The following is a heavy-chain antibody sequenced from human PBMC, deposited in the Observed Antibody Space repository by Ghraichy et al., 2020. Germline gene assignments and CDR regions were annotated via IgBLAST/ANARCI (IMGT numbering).Heavy chain of an antibody. V-gene: IGHV3-7*03. D-gene: IGHD5-24*01. Sequence: LSLTCTASGFSFSSYWLTWVRQAPGKGLEWVANIKQDGSEKYYVDSVRGRFTISRDNAKNSLYLQMNGLRADDTAVYYCAREGDVYCGMDVWGQGTTVTVAS. CDR3: AREGDVYCGMDV. CDR2: IKQDGSEK. CDR1: GFSFSSYW. J-gene: IGHJ6*02.